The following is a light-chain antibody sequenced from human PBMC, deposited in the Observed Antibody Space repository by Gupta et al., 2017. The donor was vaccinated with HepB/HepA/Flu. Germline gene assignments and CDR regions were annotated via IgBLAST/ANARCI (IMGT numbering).Light chain of an antibody. CDR2: EVS. CDR1: SSDVGSYNL. J-gene: IGLJ2*01. V-gene: IGLV2-23*01. Sequence: SALPQPASVSGSPGPSITISCTGTSSDVGSYNLVYWYQQHPGKAPKLMIYEVSARPAGVANRFFGSKSGNTASLTISERKDEDEADYYCCADGVSRNVLLGGGTKVTVL. CDR3: CADGVSRNVL.